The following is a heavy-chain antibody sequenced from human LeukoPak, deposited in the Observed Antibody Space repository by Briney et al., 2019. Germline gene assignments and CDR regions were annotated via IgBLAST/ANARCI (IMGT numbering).Heavy chain of an antibody. J-gene: IGHJ6*03. D-gene: IGHD3-22*01. CDR1: GGSISSYY. CDR3: ARGEYYYDSSGRYYYYYYMDV. CDR2: IYYSGST. Sequence: SETLSLTCTVSGGSISSYYWSWIRQPPGKGLEWIGYIYYSGSTNYNPSLKSRVTISVDTSKNQFSLKLSSVTAADTAVYYCARGEYYYDSSGRYYYYYYMDVWGKGTTVTISS. V-gene: IGHV4-59*01.